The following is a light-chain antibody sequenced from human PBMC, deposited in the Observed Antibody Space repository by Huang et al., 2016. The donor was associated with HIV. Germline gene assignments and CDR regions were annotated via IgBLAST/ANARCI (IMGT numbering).Light chain of an antibody. J-gene: IGKJ2*01. CDR1: ESVGSN. Sequence: IVMTQSPATLSVSPGERATLSCRASESVGSNLAWYQQKPGQAPRLLIFDASARASGSPARFSGSGFGTEFTLTISSLQSEDFAVYYCHHYSNWPPAYTFGQGTKLEIK. V-gene: IGKV3-15*01. CDR3: HHYSNWPPAYT. CDR2: DAS.